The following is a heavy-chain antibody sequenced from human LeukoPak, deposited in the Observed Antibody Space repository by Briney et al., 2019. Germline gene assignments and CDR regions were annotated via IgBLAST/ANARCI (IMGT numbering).Heavy chain of an antibody. CDR1: GGSISSYY. CDR3: ARAVDIVATIKGASNWFDP. V-gene: IGHV4-4*07. CDR2: IYTSGST. J-gene: IGHJ5*02. Sequence: SETLSLTCTVSGGSISSYYWSWIRQPAGKGLEWIGRIYTSGSTNYNPSLKSRVTMSVDTSKKQCSLKLSSVTAADTAVYYCARAVDIVATIKGASNWFDPWGQGTLVTVSS. D-gene: IGHD5-12*01.